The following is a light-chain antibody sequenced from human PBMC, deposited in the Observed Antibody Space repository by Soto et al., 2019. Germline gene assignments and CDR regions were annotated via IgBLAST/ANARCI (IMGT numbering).Light chain of an antibody. CDR2: DVS. CDR1: SSDVGSSNG. J-gene: IGLJ1*01. CDR3: SSYTSSSTYV. V-gene: IGLV2-18*02. Sequence: PVLTQAPSVTGSPGQAVPITSTGTSSDVGSSNGVSWYQQPPGTAPKLMIYDVSNRPSGVPDRFSGSKSGDTASLTISGLQAEDEADYYCSSYTSSSTYVFGTGTKVTVL.